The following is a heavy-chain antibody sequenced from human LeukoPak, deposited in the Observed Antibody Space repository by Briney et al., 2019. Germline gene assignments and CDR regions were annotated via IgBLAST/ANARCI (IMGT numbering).Heavy chain of an antibody. CDR1: GVSFSTYY. CDR2: IYYSGST. V-gene: IGHV4-59*01. D-gene: IGHD2-21*01. CDR3: ARGLHLAAFDI. J-gene: IGHJ3*02. Sequence: SETLSLTCTVSGVSFSTYYWSWIRQPPGKGLEWIGYIYYSGSTDYNPSLKSRVTISVDTSKNQFSLKLSSVTAADTAVYYCARGLHLAAFDIWGQGTMVSVSS.